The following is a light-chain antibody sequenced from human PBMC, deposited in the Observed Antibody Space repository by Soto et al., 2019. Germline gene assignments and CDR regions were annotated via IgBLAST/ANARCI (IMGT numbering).Light chain of an antibody. CDR1: SSDVGGFNY. V-gene: IGLV2-8*01. J-gene: IGLJ2*01. Sequence: QSVLTQPPSASGSPGQSVTISCTGTSSDVGGFNYVSWYQQHPDKAPKLMIYEVSQRPSGVPDRFSGSKSGNTASLTVSGLQAEDEADYYCSSYAGSNNLVFGGGTKLTVL. CDR2: EVS. CDR3: SSYAGSNNLV.